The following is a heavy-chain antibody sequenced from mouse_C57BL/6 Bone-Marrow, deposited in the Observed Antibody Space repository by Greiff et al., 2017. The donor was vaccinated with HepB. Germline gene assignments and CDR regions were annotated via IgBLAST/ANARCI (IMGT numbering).Heavy chain of an antibody. CDR1: GYAFTNYL. J-gene: IGHJ3*01. V-gene: IGHV1-54*01. Sequence: VQLQQSGAELVRPGTSVKVSCKASGYAFTNYLIEWVKQRPGQGLEWIGVINPGSGGTNYNEKFKGKATVTADKSSSTAYMQLSSLTSEDSAVYFCARENFLAWFAYWGQGTLVTVSA. CDR2: INPGSGGT. CDR3: ARENFLAWFAY.